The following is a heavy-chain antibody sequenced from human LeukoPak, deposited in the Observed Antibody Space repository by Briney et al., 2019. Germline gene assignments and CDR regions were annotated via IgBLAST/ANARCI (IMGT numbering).Heavy chain of an antibody. CDR1: GFTFDDYA. J-gene: IGHJ4*02. CDR2: IGGNGGST. V-gene: IGHV3-43*02. Sequence: GGSLRLSCAASGFTFDDYAMHRVRQAPGKGLEWVSLIGGNGGSTYYADSVKGRFTISRDNSKNSLYLQMNSLRTEDTALYYCAKSGGYSYGYDFDYWGQGTLVTVPS. D-gene: IGHD5-18*01. CDR3: AKSGGYSYGYDFDY.